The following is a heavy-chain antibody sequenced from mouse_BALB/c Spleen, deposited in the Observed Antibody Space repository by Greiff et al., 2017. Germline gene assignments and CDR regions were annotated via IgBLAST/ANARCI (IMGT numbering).Heavy chain of an antibody. V-gene: IGHV14-4*02. Sequence: EVQLQQSGAGLVRSGASVKLSCTASGFNIKDYYMHWVRQRPEQGLEWIGWIDPENGDTEYAPKFQGKATMTADTSSNTAYLQLSSLTSEDTAVYYCSAMYYWGQGTLVTVSA. CDR2: IDPENGDT. CDR3: SAMYY. J-gene: IGHJ3*01. CDR1: GFNIKDYY.